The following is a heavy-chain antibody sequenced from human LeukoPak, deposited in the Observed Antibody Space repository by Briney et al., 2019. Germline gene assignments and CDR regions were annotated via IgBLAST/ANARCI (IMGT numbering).Heavy chain of an antibody. CDR1: GFTVSSNY. CDR3: AKTRSFIAVAGNDY. J-gene: IGHJ4*02. Sequence: GGSLRLSCAASGFTVSSNYMSWVRQAPGKGLEWVSVIYSGGSTYYADSVKGRFTISRDNSKNTLYLQMNSLRAEDTAVYYCAKTRSFIAVAGNDYWGQGTLVTVSS. V-gene: IGHV3-53*01. D-gene: IGHD6-19*01. CDR2: IYSGGST.